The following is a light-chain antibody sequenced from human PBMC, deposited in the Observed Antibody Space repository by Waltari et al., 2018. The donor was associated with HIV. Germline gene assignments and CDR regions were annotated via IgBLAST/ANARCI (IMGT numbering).Light chain of an antibody. CDR1: RGHTTYP. CDR3: QTWGAGIQV. CDR2: VNRDGSH. V-gene: IGLV4-69*02. J-gene: IGLJ2*01. Sequence: LVLPPLPSASAPLGASVKLTCSLTRGHTTYPIPQPQQQPAKGPLFLMKVNRDGSHNKRDEIPDRFSGSSSGAERYLTISSLQYDDEADYYCQTWGAGIQVFGGGTKLTVL.